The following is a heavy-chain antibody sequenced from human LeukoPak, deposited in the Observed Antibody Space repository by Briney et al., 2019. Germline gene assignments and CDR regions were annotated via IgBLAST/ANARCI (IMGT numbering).Heavy chain of an antibody. CDR2: TYYTGST. J-gene: IGHJ3*02. D-gene: IGHD3-22*01. CDR1: GGSFSGYN. CDR3: ARDRSSGYYSDAFDI. V-gene: IGHV4-34*01. Sequence: SETLSLTCAVYGGSFSGYNWGWIRQPPGKGLEWIGSTYYTGSTHYNPSLKSRVTISVDTSKNQLSLKLTSVTAADMAVYYCARDRSSGYYSDAFDIWGQGTMVTVSS.